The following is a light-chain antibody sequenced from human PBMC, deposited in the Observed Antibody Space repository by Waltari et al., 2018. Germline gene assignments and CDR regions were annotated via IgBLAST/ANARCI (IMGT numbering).Light chain of an antibody. J-gene: IGLJ2*01. CDR2: DTN. CDR1: RSNIWNHF. CDR3: QTWDKSLNVVV. V-gene: IGLV1-51*01. Sequence: SVFTPPPSLSAAAGQTVTISCPGRRSNIWNHFVVWYQQHPGTAPKVLIHDTNNQPSGIPDRCAASKSGTSATLDITGLQTGDEADYYCQTWDKSLNVVVFGGGTKLTVL.